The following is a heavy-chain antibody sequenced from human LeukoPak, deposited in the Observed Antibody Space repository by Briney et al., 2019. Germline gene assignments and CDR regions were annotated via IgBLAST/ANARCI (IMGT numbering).Heavy chain of an antibody. V-gene: IGHV7-4-1*02. J-gene: IGHJ5*02. CDR1: GYTFTSYA. D-gene: IGHD6-19*01. CDR3: ARARPRVAVAGTNWFDP. CDR2: INTNTGNP. Sequence: ASVKASCKASGYTFTSYAMNWVRQAPGQGLEWMGWINTNTGNPTYAQGFTGRFVFSLDTSVSTAYLQISSLKAEDTAVYYCARARPRVAVAGTNWFDPWGQGTLVTVSS.